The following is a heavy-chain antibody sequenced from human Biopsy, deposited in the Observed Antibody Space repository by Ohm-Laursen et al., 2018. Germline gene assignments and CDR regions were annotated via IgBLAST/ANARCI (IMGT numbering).Heavy chain of an antibody. Sequence: TLSLTCTVSGGSISSDYWSWIRQTPGKGLEWIGYIFYSGSTNYNPSLKSRVTISVDTSKNQFSLRLNSVTAADTAVYYCARATNSTGWPYYYFYGMDVWGQGTTVTVSS. CDR1: GGSISSDY. CDR2: IFYSGST. D-gene: IGHD2/OR15-2a*01. CDR3: ARATNSTGWPYYYFYGMDV. V-gene: IGHV4-59*01. J-gene: IGHJ6*02.